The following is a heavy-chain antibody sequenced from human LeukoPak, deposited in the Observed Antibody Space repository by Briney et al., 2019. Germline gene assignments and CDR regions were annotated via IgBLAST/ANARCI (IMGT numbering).Heavy chain of an antibody. J-gene: IGHJ4*02. D-gene: IGHD3-3*01. CDR3: ARDPEGNYDSSRLDYFDY. Sequence: ASVKVSCKASGYTFTSYYMHRVRQAPGQGLEWMGIINPSGGSTSYAQKFQGRVTMTRDTSTSTVYMELSSLRSEDTAVYYCARDPEGNYDSSRLDYFDYWGQGTLVTVSS. V-gene: IGHV1-46*01. CDR2: INPSGGST. CDR1: GYTFTSYY.